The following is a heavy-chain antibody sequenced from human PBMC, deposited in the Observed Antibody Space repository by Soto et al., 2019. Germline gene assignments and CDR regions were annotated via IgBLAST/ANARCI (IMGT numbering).Heavy chain of an antibody. CDR2: ISASGSYI. Sequence: EVPLVESGGGLVKPGGSLRLSCAASGFTFRSYSINWVRQAPGKGLEWVSSISASGSYIYYTDSMKGRFTISRDNAKNSLYLQMNSLRAEDTAVYYCARGGGDYYYYSGMDVWGQGTTVTVSS. CDR3: ARGGGDYYYYSGMDV. V-gene: IGHV3-21*02. CDR1: GFTFRSYS. J-gene: IGHJ6*02.